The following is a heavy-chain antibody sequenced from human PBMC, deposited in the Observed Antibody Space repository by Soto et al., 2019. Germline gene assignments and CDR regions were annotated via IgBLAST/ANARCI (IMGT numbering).Heavy chain of an antibody. Sequence: QVQLQESGPGLVKPSQILSLTCTVSGGSISSGGYYWSWIRQHPGKGLEWIGYIYYSGSTYYNPSLEGRVTISVDTSKSQFSLKLSAVTAADTAVYYCAREWRDYYFDYWGQGTLVTVSS. CDR2: IYYSGST. CDR1: GGSISSGGYY. V-gene: IGHV4-31*03. CDR3: AREWRDYYFDY. J-gene: IGHJ4*02.